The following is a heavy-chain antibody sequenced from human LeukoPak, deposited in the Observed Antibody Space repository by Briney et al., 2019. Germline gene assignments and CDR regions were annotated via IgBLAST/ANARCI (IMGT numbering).Heavy chain of an antibody. D-gene: IGHD6-6*01. CDR3: ARQAPYRSYYYYYMDV. J-gene: IGHJ6*03. CDR1: GSSISSGSCY. Sequence: SETLSLTCAVSGSSISSGSCYWSWIRQPAGKGLEWIGRIYTSGSTNYNPSLKSRVTISVDTSKNQFSLKLSSVTAADTAVYYCARQAPYRSYYYYYMDVWGKGTTVTVSS. CDR2: IYTSGST. V-gene: IGHV4-61*02.